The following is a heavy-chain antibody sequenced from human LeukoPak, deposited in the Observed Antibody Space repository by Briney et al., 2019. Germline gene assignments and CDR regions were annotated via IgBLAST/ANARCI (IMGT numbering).Heavy chain of an antibody. D-gene: IGHD6-13*01. CDR3: VTSTGQQFIPYDY. V-gene: IGHV3-66*02. CDR1: GFNVSSNY. Sequence: PGGSLRLSCAASGFNVSSNYMTWIRQAPGKGLEWVSLIYGADAAYYAESVRGRFMISRDNLKNTLFLKINSLRVEDTALYYCVTSTGQQFIPYDYWGQGTHVTVSS. J-gene: IGHJ4*02. CDR2: IYGADAA.